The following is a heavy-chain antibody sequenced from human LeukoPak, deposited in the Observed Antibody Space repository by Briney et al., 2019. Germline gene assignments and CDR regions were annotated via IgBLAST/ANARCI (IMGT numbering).Heavy chain of an antibody. Sequence: SSETLSLTCAVYGGSFSGYYWSWIRQSPGKGLEWIGEFNHGGSTKSNPSLESRVTISVDTSKNQFSLKVNSVIAADTAVYYCARGPPSRGYSYGPARDGMDVWGKGTTVTVSS. CDR3: ARGPPSRGYSYGPARDGMDV. CDR2: FNHGGST. D-gene: IGHD5-18*01. V-gene: IGHV4-34*01. CDR1: GGSFSGYY. J-gene: IGHJ6*04.